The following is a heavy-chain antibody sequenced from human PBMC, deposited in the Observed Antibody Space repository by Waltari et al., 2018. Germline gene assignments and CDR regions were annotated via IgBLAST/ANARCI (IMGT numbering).Heavy chain of an antibody. CDR3: ARGSSSGWYFDY. J-gene: IGHJ4*02. Sequence: QVQLQQWGAGLLKPSETLSLTCAVYGGSFSGYYWSWIRQPPGKGLEWIGEINHSGSTNYNPSLKSRVTISVDTSKNQFSLKLSSVTAADTAVYYCARGSSSGWYFDYWGQGTLVTVSS. D-gene: IGHD6-19*01. V-gene: IGHV4-34*01. CDR2: INHSGST. CDR1: GGSFSGYY.